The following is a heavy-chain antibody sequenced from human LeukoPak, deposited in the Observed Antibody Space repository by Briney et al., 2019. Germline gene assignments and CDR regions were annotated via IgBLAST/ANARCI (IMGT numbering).Heavy chain of an antibody. V-gene: IGHV3-9*01. CDR1: GFTFDDYA. Sequence: TGGSLRLSCAASGFTFDDYAMHWVRQAPGKGLEWVSVISWNSGSITYADSVRGLFTISRDNAKNSLYLQMNSLRAEDTALYYCAKAHNGGYYYAFDYWGQGTLVTVSS. CDR2: ISWNSGSI. D-gene: IGHD3-22*01. J-gene: IGHJ4*02. CDR3: AKAHNGGYYYAFDY.